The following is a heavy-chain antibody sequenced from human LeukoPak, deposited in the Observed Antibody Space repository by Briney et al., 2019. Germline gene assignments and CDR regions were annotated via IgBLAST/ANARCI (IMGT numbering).Heavy chain of an antibody. D-gene: IGHD2/OR15-2a*01. V-gene: IGHV7-4-1*02. CDR3: AREILRLDY. CDR2: INTDSGNP. J-gene: IGHJ4*02. Sequence: ASVKVSCKASGYAFNTYSMNWVRQAPGQGLEWLGWINTDSGNPTYAQGFTGRFVFSLDTSVGTAYLQISSPKPEDTAVYYCAREILRLDYWGQGTLVTVSS. CDR1: GYAFNTYS.